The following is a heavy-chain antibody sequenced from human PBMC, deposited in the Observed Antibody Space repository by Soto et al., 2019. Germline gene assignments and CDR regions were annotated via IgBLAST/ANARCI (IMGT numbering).Heavy chain of an antibody. CDR3: ARAKRGYSYGNYYFDY. V-gene: IGHV4-30-2*01. D-gene: IGHD5-18*01. CDR2: IYHSGST. J-gene: IGHJ4*02. CDR1: GGSISSGGYS. Sequence: SETLSLTCAVSGGSISSGGYSWSWIRQPPGKGLEWIGYIYHSGSTYYNPSLKSRVTISVDRSKNQFSLKLSSVTAADTAVYYCARAKRGYSYGNYYFDYWGQGTLVTVSS.